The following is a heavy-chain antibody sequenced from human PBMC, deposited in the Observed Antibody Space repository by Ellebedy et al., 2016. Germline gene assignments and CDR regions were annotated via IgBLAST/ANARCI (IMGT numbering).Heavy chain of an antibody. Sequence: GGSLRLXXEISGFTFSSYGMLWVRQAAGKGQEWVAAISNGGTKIDYADSMKGRCTISRDDSKNTLYLQMQRLRHEDSSVYYCAKLIRGVVDSYYYYGVDVWGQGVTVTVSS. CDR2: ISNGGTKI. CDR3: AKLIRGVVDSYYYYGVDV. CDR1: GFTFSSYG. V-gene: IGHV3-30*18. J-gene: IGHJ6*02. D-gene: IGHD3-10*01.